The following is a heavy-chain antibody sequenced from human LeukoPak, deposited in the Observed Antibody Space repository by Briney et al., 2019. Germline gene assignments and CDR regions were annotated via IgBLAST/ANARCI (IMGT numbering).Heavy chain of an antibody. J-gene: IGHJ4*02. CDR2: VKEDGTTK. D-gene: IGHD2-15*01. CDR3: VSQEVVPH. V-gene: IGHV3-7*01. Sequence: PGGSLRLSCAASGFSFTNYWMSWVRQAPGKGLEWVANVKEDGTTKQYVDSVKGRFTISRDNAKNSLYLQMDSLRAEETAVYYCVSQEVVPHWGQGTLVSVSS. CDR1: GFSFTNYW.